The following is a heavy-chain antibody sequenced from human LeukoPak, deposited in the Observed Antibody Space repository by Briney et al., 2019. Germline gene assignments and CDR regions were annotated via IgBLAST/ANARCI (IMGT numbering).Heavy chain of an antibody. Sequence: ASVKVSCKASGYTFTGYYMHWVRQAPGQGLEWMGRINPNSGGTNYAQKFQGRVTMTRDTSISTAYMELSSLRSEDTAVYYCARDGYYYYYGMDVWGQGTTVTVSS. CDR3: ARDGYYYYYGMDV. CDR2: INPNSGGT. V-gene: IGHV1-2*06. CDR1: GYTFTGYY. J-gene: IGHJ6*02.